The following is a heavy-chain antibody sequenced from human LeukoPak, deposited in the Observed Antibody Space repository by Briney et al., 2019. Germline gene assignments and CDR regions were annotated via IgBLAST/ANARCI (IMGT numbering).Heavy chain of an antibody. J-gene: IGHJ4*02. V-gene: IGHV3-11*03. CDR1: GFTFSDYY. D-gene: IGHD3-10*01. CDR2: ISSTTSYT. CDR3: ARSSYTSGSSYFDY. Sequence: GGSLRLSCAASGFTFSDYYMSWIRQAPGKGLEWLSYISSTTSYTDNADSVNGRFTISRDTAKNSLYLQMNSLRAEDTAVYYCARSSYTSGSSYFDYWGQGTQVTVSA.